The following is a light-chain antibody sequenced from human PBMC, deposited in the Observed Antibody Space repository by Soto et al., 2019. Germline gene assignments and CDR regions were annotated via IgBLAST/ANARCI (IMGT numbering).Light chain of an antibody. Sequence: QSALTQPASVSGSPGQSITISCTGTSSDVGGYNYVSWYQQHPGKAPKLRIYDVSNRPSGVSNRFSGSKSGNTASLTISGLQAEDEADYYCSSYASSSLVVFGGGTQRTVL. CDR1: SSDVGGYNY. J-gene: IGLJ2*01. V-gene: IGLV2-14*01. CDR2: DVS. CDR3: SSYASSSLVV.